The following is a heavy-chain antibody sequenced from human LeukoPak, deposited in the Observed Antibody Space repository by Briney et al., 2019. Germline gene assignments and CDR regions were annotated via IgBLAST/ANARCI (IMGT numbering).Heavy chain of an antibody. CDR2: ISGSGSDT. CDR3: ARVGSIAAAGTPDY. J-gene: IGHJ4*02. D-gene: IGHD6-13*01. Sequence: PGGSLRLSCAASGFIFSDYYMTWIRQAPGKGLEWLSYISGSGSDTNYADSVKGRFTTSRDNAKNSLYLQMNSLRAEDTAVYYCARVGSIAAAGTPDYWGQGTLVPVSS. CDR1: GFIFSDYY. V-gene: IGHV3-11*06.